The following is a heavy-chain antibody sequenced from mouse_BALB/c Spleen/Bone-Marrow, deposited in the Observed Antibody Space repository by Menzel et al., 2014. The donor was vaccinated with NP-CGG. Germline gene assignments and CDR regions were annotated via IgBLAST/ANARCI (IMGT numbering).Heavy chain of an antibody. V-gene: IGHV7-3*02. CDR1: GFTFTDYF. CDR2: IRNKANGYTT. J-gene: IGHJ4*01. Sequence: EVKLMESGGGLVQPGGSLRLSCATSGFTFTDYFMSWVRQPPGKALEWLGFIRNKANGYTTEYSASVKGRLTISRDNSQSILYLQLSTLRPEDSATYYCASSYALDSWGQGTSVTVSS. CDR3: ASSYALDS.